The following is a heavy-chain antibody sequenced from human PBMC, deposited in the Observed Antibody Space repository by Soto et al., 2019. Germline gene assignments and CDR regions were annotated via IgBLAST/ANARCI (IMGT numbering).Heavy chain of an antibody. CDR2: ILVDGRT. CDR3: AKATATGGGAFDI. D-gene: IGHD2-8*02. J-gene: IGHJ3*02. CDR1: GFTCSSYD. Sequence: TGGSLRLSCAASGFTCSSYDMSWVRQAPGKGLEWVSTILVDGRTFYVDSVKGRFTISRDSSQNTVYLQMNSLTAGDTALYYCAKATATGGGAFDICGQGTMVTVSS. V-gene: IGHV3-23*01.